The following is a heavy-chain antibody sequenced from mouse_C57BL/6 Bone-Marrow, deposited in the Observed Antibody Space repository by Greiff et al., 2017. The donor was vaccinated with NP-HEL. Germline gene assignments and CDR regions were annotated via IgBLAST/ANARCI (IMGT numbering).Heavy chain of an antibody. D-gene: IGHD2-4*01. CDR2: LDPNSGGT. Sequence: QVQLQQPGAELVKPGASVKLSCKASGYTFTSYWMHWVKQRPGRGLEWIGRLDPNSGGTKYNEKFKSQATLTVDKPSSTAYMQLSSLTSEDSADDYGARARLRWYFEVWGKGTAVTVAA. V-gene: IGHV1-72*01. CDR3: ARARLRWYFEV. J-gene: IGHJ1*03. CDR1: GYTFTSYW.